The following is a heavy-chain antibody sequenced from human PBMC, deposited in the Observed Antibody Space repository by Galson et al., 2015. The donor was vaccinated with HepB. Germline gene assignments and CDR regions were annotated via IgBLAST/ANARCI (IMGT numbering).Heavy chain of an antibody. D-gene: IGHD2-15*01. V-gene: IGHV3-30*18. CDR1: GFTFSNYG. Sequence: SLRLSCAAPGFTFSNYGMHWVRQAPGKGLEWVAITSYDGSKKYYADSVKGRFTISRDNSRDTLYLQMNSLRDEDTAVYYCAKDGPQYCRGGRCFPWGNYHHGMDVWGQGTTVTASS. CDR2: TSYDGSKK. CDR3: AKDGPQYCRGGRCFPWGNYHHGMDV. J-gene: IGHJ6*02.